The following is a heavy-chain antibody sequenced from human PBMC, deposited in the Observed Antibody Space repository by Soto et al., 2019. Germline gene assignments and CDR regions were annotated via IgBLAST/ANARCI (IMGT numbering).Heavy chain of an antibody. D-gene: IGHD2-8*01. J-gene: IGHJ4*02. CDR1: GGTFSDLA. V-gene: IGHV1-69*01. Sequence: QVHLVQSGAEVKKPGSSVKVSCKTSGGTFSDLAFSWVRQAPRQGLEWVGGIIPLFGTPNYAREFQGRVSISGDESSNPVYWEVGGLRSEDRAVYYWASEGVAEMAPGGYFDNGGQGPLVTVPS. CDR3: ASEGVAEMAPGGYFDN. CDR2: IIPLFGTP.